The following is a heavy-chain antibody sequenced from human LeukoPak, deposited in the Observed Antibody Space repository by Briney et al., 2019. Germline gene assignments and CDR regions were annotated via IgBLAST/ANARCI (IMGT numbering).Heavy chain of an antibody. Sequence: GAVLKISCKGSGYSITSYWIGWVRPLPRKGLERMGVIYAGDSDTRYSPSFQGQVTISADKSISTAYLQWSSLKASDTAMYYCARHGNDSSGYYHWGQGTLVTVSS. J-gene: IGHJ5*02. CDR2: IYAGDSDT. D-gene: IGHD3-22*01. CDR1: GYSITSYW. V-gene: IGHV5-51*01. CDR3: ARHGNDSSGYYH.